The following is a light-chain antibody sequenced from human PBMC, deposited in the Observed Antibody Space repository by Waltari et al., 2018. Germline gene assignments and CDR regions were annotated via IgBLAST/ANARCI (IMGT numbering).Light chain of an antibody. Sequence: QSALTQPPSVSGSPGQSVTIPCTGTSRDVGTYNRLSWYQQPPGTPPRLLIYEAIHRPSGVPDRFSGSKSGDTASLTISELQPEDEADYYCSSYTTSGTLIFGGGTTLTVL. CDR1: SRDVGTYNR. V-gene: IGLV2-18*02. J-gene: IGLJ2*01. CDR2: EAI. CDR3: SSYTTSGTLI.